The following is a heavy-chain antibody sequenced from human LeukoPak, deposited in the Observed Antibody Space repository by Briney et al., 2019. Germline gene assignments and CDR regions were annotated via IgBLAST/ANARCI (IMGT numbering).Heavy chain of an antibody. CDR2: IYYSGST. J-gene: IGHJ4*02. Sequence: SETLSLTCTVSGGSISSYYWSWSRQPPGKGLEWIGYIYYSGSTNYNPSLKSRVTISVDTSKNQFSLKLSSVTAADTAVYYCASLYSSGWYYFDYWGQGTLVTVSS. CDR3: ASLYSSGWYYFDY. D-gene: IGHD6-19*01. CDR1: GGSISSYY. V-gene: IGHV4-59*01.